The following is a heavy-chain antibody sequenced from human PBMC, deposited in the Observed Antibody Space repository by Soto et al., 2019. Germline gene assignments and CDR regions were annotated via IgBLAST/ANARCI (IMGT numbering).Heavy chain of an antibody. V-gene: IGHV3-48*03. CDR2: ISSSGSTI. CDR3: ASPDSSGYYYFDY. J-gene: IGHJ4*02. D-gene: IGHD3-22*01. CDR1: GFTFSSYE. Sequence: GSLSLSCAASGFTFSSYEMNWVRQAPGKGLEWVSYISSSGSTIYYADSVKGRFTISRDNAKNSLYLQMNSLRAEDTAVYYCASPDSSGYYYFDYWGQGTLVTVSS.